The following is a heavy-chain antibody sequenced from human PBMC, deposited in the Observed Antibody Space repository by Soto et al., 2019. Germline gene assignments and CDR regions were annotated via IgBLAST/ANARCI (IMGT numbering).Heavy chain of an antibody. D-gene: IGHD5-18*01. CDR3: ARGAHTYGYVFDY. CDR2: VNAGNGYT. V-gene: IGHV1-3*01. CDR1: GYTFTSNA. J-gene: IGHJ4*02. Sequence: QVHLVQSGAEVKKPGASVKVSCRSSGYTFTSNAIHWVRQAPGQSLEWMGWVNAGNGYTKYLQNFQGRVTISSDTSASIAYMELNSLRSEDTDVYYCARGAHTYGYVFDYWGQGTLVTVSS.